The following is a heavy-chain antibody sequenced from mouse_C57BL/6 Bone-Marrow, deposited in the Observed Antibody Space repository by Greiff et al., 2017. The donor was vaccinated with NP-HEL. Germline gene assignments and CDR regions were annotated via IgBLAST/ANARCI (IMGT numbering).Heavy chain of an antibody. Sequence: QVQLQQSGAELVRPGASVTLSCKASGYTFTDYEMHWVKQTPVHGLEWIGAIDPETGGTAYNQKFKGKAILTADKSSSTAYMELRSLTSEDSAVYYCTRHPLLPPVGGDYCDYWGQGTTLTVSS. CDR1: GYTFTDYE. CDR3: TRHPLLPPVGGDYCDY. V-gene: IGHV1-15*01. J-gene: IGHJ2*01. D-gene: IGHD1-1*01. CDR2: IDPETGGT.